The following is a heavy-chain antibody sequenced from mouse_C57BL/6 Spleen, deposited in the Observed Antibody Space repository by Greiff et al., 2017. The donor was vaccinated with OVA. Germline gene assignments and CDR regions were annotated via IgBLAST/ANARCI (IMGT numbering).Heavy chain of an antibody. Sequence: QLKESGPELVKPGASVKISCKASGYSFTGYYMNWVKQSPEKSLEWIGEINPSTGGTTYNQKFKAKATLTVDKSSSTAYMQLKSLTSEDSAVYYCARNGGLYWGQGTLVTVSA. CDR3: ARNGGLY. CDR2: INPSTGGT. CDR1: GYSFTGYY. D-gene: IGHD1-1*02. J-gene: IGHJ3*01. V-gene: IGHV1-42*01.